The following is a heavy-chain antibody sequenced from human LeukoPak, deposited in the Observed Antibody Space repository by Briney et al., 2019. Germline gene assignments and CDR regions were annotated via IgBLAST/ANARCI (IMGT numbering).Heavy chain of an antibody. D-gene: IGHD3-16*01. J-gene: IGHJ6*03. CDR2: IYYSGST. CDR1: GGSISSYY. CDR3: ARASLPPYYGGTYYYYMDV. Sequence: SETLSLTCTVSGGSISSYYWSWIRQPPGKGLEWIGYIYYSGSTNYNPSLKSRVTMSVDTSKNQFSLKLSSVTAADTAVYYCARASLPPYYGGTYYYYMDVWGKGTTVTVSS. V-gene: IGHV4-59*12.